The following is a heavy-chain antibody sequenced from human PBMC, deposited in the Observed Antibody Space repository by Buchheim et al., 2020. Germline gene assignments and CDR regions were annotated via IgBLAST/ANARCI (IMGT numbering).Heavy chain of an antibody. Sequence: QVQLVQSGAEVKKPGASVKVSCKASGYTFTSYYMHRVRQAPGQGLEWMGIINPSGGSTGYAQKFQGRVTMTRDTSTSTVYMELSSLRSEDTAVYYCARDNVSPSNQNRDGYNVEFDYWGQGTL. CDR1: GYTFTSYY. D-gene: IGHD5-24*01. CDR2: INPSGGST. V-gene: IGHV1-46*01. J-gene: IGHJ4*02. CDR3: ARDNVSPSNQNRDGYNVEFDY.